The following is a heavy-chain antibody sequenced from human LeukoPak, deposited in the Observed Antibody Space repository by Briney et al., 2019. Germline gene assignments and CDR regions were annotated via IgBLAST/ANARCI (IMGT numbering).Heavy chain of an antibody. CDR1: GFTVRSNY. V-gene: IGHV3-66*01. D-gene: IGHD2-15*01. Sequence: GRSLRLSCASSGFTVRSNYMTWARQPPGKGLEWVSVIYSGGSTYYTDSVKGRFTISRDNSKNTLYLQMNNLRAEDTAVYYCATARGVFDIWGQGTMVTVSS. CDR2: IYSGGST. J-gene: IGHJ3*02. CDR3: ATARGVFDI.